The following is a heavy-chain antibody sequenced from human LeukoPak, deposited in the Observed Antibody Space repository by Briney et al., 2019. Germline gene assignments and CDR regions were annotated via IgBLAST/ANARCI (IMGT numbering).Heavy chain of an antibody. J-gene: IGHJ4*02. CDR1: GGSFSGYY. CDR2: ISHSGST. V-gene: IGHV4-34*01. CDR3: ARGAAAGFDY. Sequence: SETLSLTCAVYGGSFSGYYWSWIRQPPGKGLEWIGEISHSGSTNYNPSLKSRVTISVDTSKNQFSLKLSSVTAADTAVYYCARGAAAGFDYWGQGTLVTVSS. D-gene: IGHD6-13*01.